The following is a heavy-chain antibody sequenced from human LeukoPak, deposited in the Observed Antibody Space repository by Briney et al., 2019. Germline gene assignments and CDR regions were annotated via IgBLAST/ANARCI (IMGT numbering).Heavy chain of an antibody. V-gene: IGHV3-30*02. CDR1: GFTLSDYG. D-gene: IGHD1-7*01. Sequence: PGGSLRLSCAASGFTLSDYGMHWVRQAPGKGLEWVAFIRYDGSYKYYADSVKGRFTISRDNSKNTLYLQMNSLRAEETAVYYCAKGETDVRNCPDYWGQGTLVTVSS. J-gene: IGHJ4*02. CDR3: AKGETDVRNCPDY. CDR2: IRYDGSYK.